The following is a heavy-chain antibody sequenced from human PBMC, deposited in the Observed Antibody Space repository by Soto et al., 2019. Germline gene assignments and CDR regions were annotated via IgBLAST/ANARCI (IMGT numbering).Heavy chain of an antibody. V-gene: IGHV3-23*01. J-gene: IGHJ5*02. CDR2: IDGSGGTT. CDR1: GFPFSSTD. CDR3: AKNSGWFNT. D-gene: IGHD3-10*01. Sequence: VGSLRLSCAASGFPFSSTDMTWVRQAPGKGLDWVSTIDGSGGTTYYADYVKGRFTTSRDNSMNTVYLQMNRLRADDAALYYCAKNSGWFNTWGQGALVTVSS.